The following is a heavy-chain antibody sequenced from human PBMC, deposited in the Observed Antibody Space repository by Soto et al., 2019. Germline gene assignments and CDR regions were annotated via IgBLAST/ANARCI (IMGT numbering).Heavy chain of an antibody. D-gene: IGHD3-22*01. J-gene: IGHJ3*02. CDR2: IDWDDDK. CDR1: GFSLSTSGMC. CDR3: ARMSSGYSLDAFDI. V-gene: IGHV2-70*01. Sequence: GSGPTLVNPTQTLTLTCTFSGFSLSTSGMCVSWIRQPPGKALEWLALIDWDDDKYYSTSLKTRLTISKDTSKNQVVLTMTNMDPVDTATYYCARMSSGYSLDAFDIWGQGTMVTVSS.